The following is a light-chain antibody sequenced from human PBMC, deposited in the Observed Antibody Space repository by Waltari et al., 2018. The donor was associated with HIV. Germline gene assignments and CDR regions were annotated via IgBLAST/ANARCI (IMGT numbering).Light chain of an antibody. Sequence: SYELNQPPSVSVSPGETARITCSGAAFPQPYAFWYQQKPGQAPVLVIYKDSERPSDIPERFSASGSGTVVTLTISGVQAEDEADYYCQSADSSGTYVFGTGTRVTVL. V-gene: IGLV3-25*03. J-gene: IGLJ1*01. CDR1: AFPQPY. CDR2: KDS. CDR3: QSADSSGTYV.